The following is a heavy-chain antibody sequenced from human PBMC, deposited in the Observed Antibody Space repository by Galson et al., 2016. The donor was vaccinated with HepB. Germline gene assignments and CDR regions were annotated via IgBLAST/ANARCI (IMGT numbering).Heavy chain of an antibody. Sequence: PALVNPTQTLTLTCTFSGFSLSTSGVGVGWIRQPPGKALEWLALIYWNDDKRYSPSLKSRLTITKDTSKNQVVLTMTNMDPVDTATYFCAHWAGANHYASGVQVVFEIWGQGTMGAVAS. CDR1: GFSLSTSGVG. CDR3: AHWAGANHYASGVQVVFEI. D-gene: IGHD3-10*01. V-gene: IGHV2-5*01. CDR2: IYWNDDK. J-gene: IGHJ3*02.